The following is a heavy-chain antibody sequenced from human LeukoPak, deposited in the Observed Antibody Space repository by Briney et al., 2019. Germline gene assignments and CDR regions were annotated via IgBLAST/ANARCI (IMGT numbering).Heavy chain of an antibody. Sequence: RIYTSGSTNYNPSLKSRVTMSVDTSKNQFSLKLSSVTAADTAVYYCARALRESDFWIGYFDYWGQGTLVTVSS. D-gene: IGHD3-3*01. J-gene: IGHJ4*02. V-gene: IGHV4-4*07. CDR3: ARALRESDFWIGYFDY. CDR2: IYTSGST.